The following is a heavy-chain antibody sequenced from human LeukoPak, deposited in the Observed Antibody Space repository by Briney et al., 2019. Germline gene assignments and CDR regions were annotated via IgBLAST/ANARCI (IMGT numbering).Heavy chain of an antibody. J-gene: IGHJ3*02. CDR3: AREVEWLLLVGAFDI. Sequence: ASVKVSCKASGYTFTGYYMHWVRQAHGQGLEWMGWINPNSGGTNYAQKFQGRVTMTRDTSISTAYMELSRLRSDDTAVYYCAREVEWLLLVGAFDIWGQGTMVTVSP. D-gene: IGHD3-3*01. CDR1: GYTFTGYY. V-gene: IGHV1-2*02. CDR2: INPNSGGT.